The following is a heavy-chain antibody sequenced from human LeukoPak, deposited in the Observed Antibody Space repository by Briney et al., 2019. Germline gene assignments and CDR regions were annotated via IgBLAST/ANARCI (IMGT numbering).Heavy chain of an antibody. D-gene: IGHD1-26*01. CDR2: IYYSGST. J-gene: IGHJ4*02. CDR1: GGSISSYY. Sequence: SETLSLTCTVSGGSISSYYWSWIRQPPGKGLEWIGYIYYSGSTNYNPSLKSRVTISVDTSKNQFSLKLSSATAADTAVYYCARGIVGATFDYWGQGTLVTVSS. CDR3: ARGIVGATFDY. V-gene: IGHV4-59*01.